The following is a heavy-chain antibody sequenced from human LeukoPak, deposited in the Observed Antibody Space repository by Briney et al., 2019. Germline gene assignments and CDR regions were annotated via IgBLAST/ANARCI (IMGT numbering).Heavy chain of an antibody. CDR1: GYTFTGYY. J-gene: IGHJ5*02. CDR3: ARDGTSLGYCSGGSCYANWFDP. Sequence: ASVKVSCKASGYTFTGYYMHWVRQAPGQGLEWMGWINPNSGGTNYAQKFQGRVTMTRDTSISTAYMELSRLRSDDTAVYYCARDGTSLGYCSGGSCYANWFDPWGQGTLVTVSS. D-gene: IGHD2-15*01. CDR2: INPNSGGT. V-gene: IGHV1-2*02.